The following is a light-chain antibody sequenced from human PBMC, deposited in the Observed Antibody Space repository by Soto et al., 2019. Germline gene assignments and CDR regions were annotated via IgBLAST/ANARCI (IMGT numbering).Light chain of an antibody. CDR3: QQSGSSPST. V-gene: IGKV3-20*01. CDR2: GAS. J-gene: IGKJ1*01. Sequence: EIVLTQSPGTLSLSPGERATLSCRASQSVRSSNLAWYQQKPGQTPRLLIYGASSSSTGIPHRCSGSGSGTDFTLTISRLEPEEFAVYNWQQSGSSPSTFGKGTKVEIK. CDR1: QSVRSSN.